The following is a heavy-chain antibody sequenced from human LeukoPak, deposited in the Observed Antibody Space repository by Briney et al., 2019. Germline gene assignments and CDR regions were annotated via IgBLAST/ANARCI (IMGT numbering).Heavy chain of an antibody. CDR1: GFSLSGYW. CDR3: ARGGYSFDY. V-gene: IGHV3-7*01. J-gene: IGHJ4*02. D-gene: IGHD5-18*01. Sequence: GGSLRLSCAASGFSLSGYWMTWVRQAPGRGLEWVARLHADGVEQNYVDSVTGRFTMSRDNAKNSLDLQMNSLRVEDTAVYYCARGGYSFDYLGQGTLVAVSS. CDR2: LHADGVEQ.